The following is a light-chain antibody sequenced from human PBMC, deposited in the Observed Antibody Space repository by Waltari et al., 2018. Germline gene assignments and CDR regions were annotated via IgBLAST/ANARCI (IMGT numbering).Light chain of an antibody. Sequence: DIQMTQSPSSLSASVGDSVTITCRASQSINTYLNWYQQKPGKAPELLIYAASSLQSGVPTAFSGSGSGTDFTLTISSLQPEDFATYFCQQGHNPPFTFGPGTKVDIK. CDR3: QQGHNPPFT. CDR1: QSINTY. CDR2: AAS. J-gene: IGKJ3*01. V-gene: IGKV1-39*01.